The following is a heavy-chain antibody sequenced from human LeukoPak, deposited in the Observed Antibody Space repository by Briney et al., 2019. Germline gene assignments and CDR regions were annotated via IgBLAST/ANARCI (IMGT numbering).Heavy chain of an antibody. CDR2: INSDGSST. CDR3: ARVLDSSVVPAAPDY. CDR1: GFTFSSYW. D-gene: IGHD2-2*01. V-gene: IGHV3-74*01. J-gene: IGHJ4*02. Sequence: PGGSLRLSCAASGFTFSSYWMHWVRPAPGKGLVWVSRINSDGSSTSYADSVKGRFTIFRDNAKNTLYLQMNSLRAEDTAVYYCARVLDSSVVPAAPDYWGQGTLVTVSS.